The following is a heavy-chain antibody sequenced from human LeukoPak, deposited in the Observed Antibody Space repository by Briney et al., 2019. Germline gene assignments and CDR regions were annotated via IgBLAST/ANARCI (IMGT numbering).Heavy chain of an antibody. J-gene: IGHJ4*02. CDR1: GFTFSNYY. V-gene: IGHV3-11*01. Sequence: GGSLRLSCAASGFTFSNYYMSWIRQAPGKGLEWLSYISTSRRGNTVYYADSVKGRFTISRDNAKNSLYLQMNSLTAEDTAVYYCAKVVTREYYDSSGYLTDWGQGTLVTVSS. CDR2: ISTSRRGNTV. CDR3: AKVVTREYYDSSGYLTD. D-gene: IGHD3-22*01.